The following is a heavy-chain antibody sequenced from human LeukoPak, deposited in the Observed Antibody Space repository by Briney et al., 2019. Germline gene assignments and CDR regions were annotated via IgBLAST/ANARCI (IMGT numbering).Heavy chain of an antibody. Sequence: GGSLRLSCAASGFTFSGYEMNWVRQAPGKGLEWVSYISSSGSTIYYADSVKGRFTISRDNAKNSLYLQMNSLRAEDTAVYYCARVSCSGGSCYYYYGMDVWGQGTTVTVSS. CDR2: ISSSGSTI. D-gene: IGHD2-15*01. V-gene: IGHV3-48*03. CDR3: ARVSCSGGSCYYYYGMDV. CDR1: GFTFSGYE. J-gene: IGHJ6*02.